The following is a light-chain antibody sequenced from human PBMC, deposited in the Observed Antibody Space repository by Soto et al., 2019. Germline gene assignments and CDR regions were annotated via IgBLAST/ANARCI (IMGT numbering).Light chain of an antibody. V-gene: IGKV1-12*01. J-gene: IGKJ5*01. CDR2: AAS. CDR1: QSVSAW. Sequence: DIQLTQSPSSVSASVGDRITITCRASQSVSAWLAWYQQKPGKAPKLLISAASVLQGGVPSRFSDSGSGTDFTLTISSLQPEDFATYYCQQANNFPITFGQGTRLEIK. CDR3: QQANNFPIT.